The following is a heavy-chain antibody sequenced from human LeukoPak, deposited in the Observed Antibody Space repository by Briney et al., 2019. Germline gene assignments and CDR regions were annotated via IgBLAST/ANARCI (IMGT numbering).Heavy chain of an antibody. V-gene: IGHV1-18*01. D-gene: IGHD1-26*01. Sequence: GASVKVSCKASGYTFTNYGISWVRQAPGQGLEWMGWIRAYNGNRNYAQKVKGRVTMTTDTSTSTAYMELGSLRSDDTAVYYCARSLTSSGSYSDGGDYWGQGTLVTVSS. CDR3: ARSLTSSGSYSDGGDY. J-gene: IGHJ4*02. CDR2: IRAYNGNR. CDR1: GYTFTNYG.